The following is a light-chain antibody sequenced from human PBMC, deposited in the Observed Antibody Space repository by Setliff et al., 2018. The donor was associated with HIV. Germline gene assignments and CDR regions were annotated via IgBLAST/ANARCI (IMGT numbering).Light chain of an antibody. V-gene: IGLV2-11*01. J-gene: IGLJ1*01. CDR1: SSDVGGYNY. CDR3: CSYAGRYTYI. Sequence: VLTQPRSVSGSPGQSVTISCTGTSSDVGGYNYVSWYQQHPGKAPKLMIYDVTKRPSGVPDRFSGSKSGNTASLTISGLQAEDEADYYCCSYAGRYTYIFGTGTKVTVL. CDR2: DVT.